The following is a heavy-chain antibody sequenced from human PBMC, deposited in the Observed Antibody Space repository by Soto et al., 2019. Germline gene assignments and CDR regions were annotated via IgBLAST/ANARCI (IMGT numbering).Heavy chain of an antibody. V-gene: IGHV3-30-3*01. Sequence: QVQLVESGGGVVQPGRSLRLSCAASGFTFSSYAMHWVRQAPGKGLEWVAVISYDGSNKYYADSVKGRFTISRDNSNNTLYLQMNSLRAEDTAVYYCARRISTSSWGGMDVWGQGTTVTVSS. J-gene: IGHJ6*02. CDR3: ARRISTSSWGGMDV. CDR1: GFTFSSYA. D-gene: IGHD2-2*01. CDR2: ISYDGSNK.